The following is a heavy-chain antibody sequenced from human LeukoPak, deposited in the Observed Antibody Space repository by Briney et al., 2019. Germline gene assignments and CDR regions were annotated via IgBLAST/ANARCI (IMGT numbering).Heavy chain of an antibody. CDR1: GFTFSIHW. CDR2: ISSSSSYI. D-gene: IGHD4-17*01. CDR3: ARDRWAVTTSHPIDY. J-gene: IGHJ4*02. Sequence: GGSLRLSCAASGFTFSIHWMTWVRQAPGKGLEWVSSISSSSSYIYYADSVKGRFTISRDNAKNSLYLQMNSLRAEDTAVYYCARDRWAVTTSHPIDYWGQGTLVTVSS. V-gene: IGHV3-21*01.